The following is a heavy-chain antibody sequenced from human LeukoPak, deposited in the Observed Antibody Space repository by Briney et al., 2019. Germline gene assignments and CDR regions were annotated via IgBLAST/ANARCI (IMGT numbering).Heavy chain of an antibody. Sequence: SETLSLTCAVYGGSFSGYYWSWIRQPPGKGLEWIGYIYHSGSTYYNPSLKSRVTISVDRSKNQFSLKLSSVTAADTAVYYCASSYYYDSSGYYLDDAFDIWGQGTMVTVSS. CDR2: IYHSGST. D-gene: IGHD3-22*01. J-gene: IGHJ3*02. CDR1: GGSFSGYY. V-gene: IGHV4-30-2*01. CDR3: ASSYYYDSSGYYLDDAFDI.